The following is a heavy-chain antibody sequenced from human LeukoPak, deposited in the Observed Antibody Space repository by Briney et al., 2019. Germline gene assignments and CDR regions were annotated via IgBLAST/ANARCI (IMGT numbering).Heavy chain of an antibody. J-gene: IGHJ6*02. CDR2: ISDYP. Sequence: GGSLRLSCAASGFTFSSYSMNWVRQAPGKGLEWVSTISDYPHYADSVRGRFTISRDNSRKTVFLQMNSLTPEDAATYYCTKDSQGSYDGFWYGTYGMDVWGQGTTVTVSS. CDR1: GFTFSSYS. V-gene: IGHV3-21*04. CDR3: TKDSQGSYDGFWYGTYGMDV. D-gene: IGHD3-16*01.